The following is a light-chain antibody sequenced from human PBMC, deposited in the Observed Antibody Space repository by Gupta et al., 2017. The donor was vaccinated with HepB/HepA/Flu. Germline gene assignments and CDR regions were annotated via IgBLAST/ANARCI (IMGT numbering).Light chain of an antibody. Sequence: EIVLTQSPATLSLSPGEIATLSCRASQSVTRYLAWYQQKPGQAPRLLMYDTSNWATGIPARLGGSGSGTDCTHTISSMEPEDFAVYDCQQRYNWPLTFGGGTQVQIK. J-gene: IGKJ4*01. CDR3: QQRYNWPLT. CDR1: QSVTRY. V-gene: IGKV3-11*01. CDR2: DTS.